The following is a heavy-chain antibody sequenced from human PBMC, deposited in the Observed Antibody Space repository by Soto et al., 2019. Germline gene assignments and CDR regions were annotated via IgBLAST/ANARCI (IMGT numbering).Heavy chain of an antibody. CDR1: GYSISRGYY. CDR3: ARDGGYCSSTSCYPLGYYGMDV. J-gene: IGHJ6*02. Sequence: SETRSRTWAVSGYSISRGYYWCLLRQPPGKGLEWIGYIHHSGSTNYSPSLKSRVTISVDTSKNQFSLKLSSVTAADTAVYYCARDGGYCSSTSCYPLGYYGMDVWGQGTTVTVSS. D-gene: IGHD2-2*01. V-gene: IGHV4-38-2*02. CDR2: IHHSGST.